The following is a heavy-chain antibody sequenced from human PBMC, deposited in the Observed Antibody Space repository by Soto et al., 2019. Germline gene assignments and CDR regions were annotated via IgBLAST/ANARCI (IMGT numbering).Heavy chain of an antibody. D-gene: IGHD6-13*01. CDR2: IYYSGST. Sequence: SETLSLTCTVSGGSISSYYWSWIRQPPGKGLEWIGYIYYSGSTNYNPSLKSRVTISVDTSKNQFSLKLSSVTAADTAVYYCARVDGTRIAAAGNYYFDYWGQGTLVTVSS. J-gene: IGHJ4*02. CDR1: GGSISSYY. V-gene: IGHV4-59*01. CDR3: ARVDGTRIAAAGNYYFDY.